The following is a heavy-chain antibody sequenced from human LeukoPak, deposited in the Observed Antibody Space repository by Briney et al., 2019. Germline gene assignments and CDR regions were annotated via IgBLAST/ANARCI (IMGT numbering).Heavy chain of an antibody. J-gene: IGHJ4*02. CDR2: IYTSGST. CDR3: ARYLYSSSWEYYFDY. Sequence: PSETLSLTCTVSGGSISSYYWSWLRQPPGKGLEWIGYIYTSGSTNYNPSLKSRVTISVDTSKNQFSLKLSSVTAADTAVYYCARYLYSSSWEYYFDYWGQGTLVTVSS. V-gene: IGHV4-4*09. CDR1: GGSISSYY. D-gene: IGHD6-6*01.